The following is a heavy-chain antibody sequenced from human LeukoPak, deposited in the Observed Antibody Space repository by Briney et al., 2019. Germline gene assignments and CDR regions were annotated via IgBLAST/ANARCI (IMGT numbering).Heavy chain of an antibody. D-gene: IGHD2-15*01. CDR1: GFTFSGYG. CDR2: IRYDGSDK. CDR3: ARVGGSWELIL. J-gene: IGHJ4*02. V-gene: IGHV3-30*02. Sequence: PGGSLRLSCAPSGFTFSGYGMHWVRQAPGKGLEWVAFIRYDGSDKYYADSVRGRFTISRDNDKSSLYLQMNSLRGEDTAVYFCARVGGSWELILWGQGTLVTVS.